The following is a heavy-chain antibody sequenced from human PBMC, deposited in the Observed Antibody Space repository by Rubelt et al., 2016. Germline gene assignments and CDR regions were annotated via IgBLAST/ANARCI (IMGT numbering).Heavy chain of an antibody. CDR1: GSTASSGY. D-gene: IGHD1-26*01. Sequence: GGSLRLSCAASGSTASSGYMGWVRQAPVKGLEWVSVMYNSRTTYYADSVKGRFTISRDTSKNTVYLQMNGLRAEDSAVYYCVYNGNYYNWGRGTLVTVSS. CDR2: MYNSRTT. J-gene: IGHJ4*02. V-gene: IGHV3-66*01. CDR3: VYNGNYYN.